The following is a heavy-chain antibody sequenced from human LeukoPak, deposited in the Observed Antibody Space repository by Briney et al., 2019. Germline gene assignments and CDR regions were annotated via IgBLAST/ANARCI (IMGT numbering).Heavy chain of an antibody. J-gene: IGHJ4*02. D-gene: IGHD3-22*01. CDR2: ISGSGDNT. CDR3: AKGSYYDSSGSFYFGY. CDR1: GFTFSSYA. V-gene: IGHV3-23*01. Sequence: GGSLRLSCAASGFTFSSYAMSWVRQAPGKGLEWVSGISGSGDNTYYADSVKGRFTISRDNSKNTLYVQVNSLGAEDTAAYYCAKGSYYDSSGSFYFGYWGQGTLVTVSS.